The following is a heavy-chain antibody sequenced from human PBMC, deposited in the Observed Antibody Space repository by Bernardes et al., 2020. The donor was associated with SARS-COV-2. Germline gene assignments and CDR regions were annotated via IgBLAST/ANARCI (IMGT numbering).Heavy chain of an antibody. Sequence: GGSLRLSCAASGFTFSSYAMSWVRQAPGKGLEWVSAISGGGGSTYYADSVKGRFTISRDNSKNTLYLQMNSLRAEDTAIYYCAKGSYSSGWYPWGQGTLVTVSS. D-gene: IGHD6-19*01. CDR2: ISGGGGST. CDR1: GFTFSSYA. CDR3: AKGSYSSGWYP. J-gene: IGHJ5*02. V-gene: IGHV3-23*01.